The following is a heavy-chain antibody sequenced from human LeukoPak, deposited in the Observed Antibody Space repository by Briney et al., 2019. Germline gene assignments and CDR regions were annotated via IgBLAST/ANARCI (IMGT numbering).Heavy chain of an antibody. CDR1: GFSFSTYG. CDR3: AGDTPPGGDYYFDY. Sequence: GGSLRLSCAASGFSFSTYGMHWVRQAPGKGLEWVALIWNAGTNTYYADSVKGRFTISKDNSKNTLYLQMNSLRAEDTAVYYCAGDTPPGGDYYFDYWGQGTLVIVSS. J-gene: IGHJ4*02. D-gene: IGHD3-16*01. CDR2: IWNAGTNT. V-gene: IGHV3-33*01.